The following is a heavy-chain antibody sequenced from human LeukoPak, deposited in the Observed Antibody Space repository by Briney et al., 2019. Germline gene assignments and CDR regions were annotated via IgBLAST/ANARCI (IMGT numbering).Heavy chain of an antibody. CDR2: ISGSGATT. CDR3: AKRVSGTTFY. CDR1: GFTFSSSV. J-gene: IGHJ4*02. V-gene: IGHV3-23*01. D-gene: IGHD1-1*01. Sequence: GRSLTLSCAASGFTFSSSVMSWVRQAPGKGLEWVSAISGSGATTYYADSVKGRFTISRDNSKNTLYLHMNSLRAEDTAVYYCAKRVSGTTFYWGQGTLVTVSS.